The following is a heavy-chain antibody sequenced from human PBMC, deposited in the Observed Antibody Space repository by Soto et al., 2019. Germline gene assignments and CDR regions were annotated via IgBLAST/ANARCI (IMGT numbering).Heavy chain of an antibody. CDR1: GFTFSSYA. CDR2: ISGSGGST. CDR3: AKDLYCSGGSCYFGYYYGMDV. V-gene: IGHV3-23*01. Sequence: VQLLECGGGLVQPGGSLRLSCAASGFTFSSYAMSWVRQAPGKGLEWVSAISGSGGSTYYADSVKGRFTISRDNSKNTLYLQMNSLRAEDTAVYYCAKDLYCSGGSCYFGYYYGMDVWGQGTTVTVSS. J-gene: IGHJ6*02. D-gene: IGHD2-15*01.